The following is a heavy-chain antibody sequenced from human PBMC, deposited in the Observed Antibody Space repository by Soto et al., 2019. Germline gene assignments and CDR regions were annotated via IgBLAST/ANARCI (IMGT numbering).Heavy chain of an antibody. Sequence: GESLKISCKGSGYSFTSYWISWVRQMPGKGLEWMGRIDPSDSYTNYSPSFQGHVTISADKSISTAYLQWSSLKASDTAMYYCARRDSYYDFQNGMDVWGQGTTVTVSS. CDR3: ARRDSYYDFQNGMDV. D-gene: IGHD3-3*01. J-gene: IGHJ6*02. CDR2: IDPSDSYT. V-gene: IGHV5-10-1*01. CDR1: GYSFTSYW.